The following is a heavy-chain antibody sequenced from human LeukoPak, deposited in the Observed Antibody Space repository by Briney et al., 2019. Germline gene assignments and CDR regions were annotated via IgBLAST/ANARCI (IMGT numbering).Heavy chain of an antibody. CDR2: ISSSSSYI. V-gene: IGHV3-21*01. Sequence: PGGSLRLSCAASGFTFSSYSMNWVRQAPGKGLGWVSSISSSSSYIYYADSVKGRFTISRDNAKNSLYLQMNSLRAEDTAVYYCARSVSGCGDYWGQGTLVTVSS. D-gene: IGHD6-19*01. CDR3: ARSVSGCGDY. CDR1: GFTFSSYS. J-gene: IGHJ4*02.